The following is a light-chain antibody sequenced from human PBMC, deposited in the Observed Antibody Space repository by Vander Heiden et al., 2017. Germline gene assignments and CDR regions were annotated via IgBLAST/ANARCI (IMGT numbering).Light chain of an antibody. CDR1: SSDVGGYNY. Sequence: QSALTQPRSVSGSPGQSVTISCTGTSSDVGGYNYVSWYQQPPGKAPKLRIYDVSKRPSGVPDRFSGAKSGNTASLTISGLQAEDEADYYCCSYAGSDTFVVFGGGTKLTVL. V-gene: IGLV2-11*01. CDR3: CSYAGSDTFVV. J-gene: IGLJ2*01. CDR2: DVS.